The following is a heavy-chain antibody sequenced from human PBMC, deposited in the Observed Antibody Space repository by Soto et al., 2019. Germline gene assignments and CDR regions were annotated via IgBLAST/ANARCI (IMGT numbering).Heavy chain of an antibody. CDR3: ARDRLAADAAEVAFDL. J-gene: IGHJ3*01. V-gene: IGHV4-59*01. CDR2: ISQSGRV. Sequence: QVQLQESGPGLVKPSETLSLTCTVSGGSISTYSWNWLRQAPGKGLEWIAYISQSGRVSYNPSLKRRVTISVDASKNQFSLKLTSVTAADTAVYFCARDRLAADAAEVAFDLWGRGTMVTVSS. D-gene: IGHD6-25*01. CDR1: GGSISTYS.